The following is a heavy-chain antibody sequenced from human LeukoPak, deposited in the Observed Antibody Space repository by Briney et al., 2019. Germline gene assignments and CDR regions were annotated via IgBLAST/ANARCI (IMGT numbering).Heavy chain of an antibody. CDR1: GYTFTGYY. Sequence: ASVKVSCKASGYTFTGYYMHWVRQAPGQGLEWMGWINPNSGGTNYAQKFQGRVTMTRDTSISTAYMELSRLRSDDTAVYYCARGSQKISGSYPLFHVYWGQGTLVTVSS. D-gene: IGHD1-26*01. CDR2: INPNSGGT. CDR3: ARGSQKISGSYPLFHVY. V-gene: IGHV1-2*02. J-gene: IGHJ4*02.